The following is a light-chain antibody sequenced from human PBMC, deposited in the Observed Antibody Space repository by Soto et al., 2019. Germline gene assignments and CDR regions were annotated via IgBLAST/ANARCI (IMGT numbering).Light chain of an antibody. CDR3: AAWDDSLSGWV. Sequence: QSVLTQPPAASWTPGQRVTIACSGSSSNLGSNYVYWYQQLPGTAPKLLIYRNNQRPSGVPDRFSGSKSGTSASLAISGLRSEDEADYYCAAWDDSLSGWVFGGGTQLTVL. CDR1: SSNLGSNY. J-gene: IGLJ3*02. V-gene: IGLV1-47*01. CDR2: RNN.